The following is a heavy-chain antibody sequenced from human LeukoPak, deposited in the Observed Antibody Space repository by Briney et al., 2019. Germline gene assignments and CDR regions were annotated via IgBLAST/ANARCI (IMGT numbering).Heavy chain of an antibody. V-gene: IGHV3-11*01. CDR3: ARLYGAGTSVYGMDV. CDR1: GLSFSDYY. Sequence: GGSLRLSCAASGLSFSDYYMSWIRQAPGKGLEWLSYISSRGSGIYYADSVKGRFTISRDNAENSLHLQMNSLRDDDTAVYYCARLYGAGTSVYGMDVWGQGTTVTVSS. D-gene: IGHD3-10*01. CDR2: ISSRGSGI. J-gene: IGHJ6*02.